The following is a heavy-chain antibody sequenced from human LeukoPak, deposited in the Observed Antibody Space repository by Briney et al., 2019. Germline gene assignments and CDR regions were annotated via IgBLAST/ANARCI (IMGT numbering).Heavy chain of an antibody. V-gene: IGHV3-7*03. CDR1: GFTFSSYW. CDR2: IKQDGSEK. Sequence: GGTLRLSCAASGFTFSSYWMSWVRHPPGKGLEGGTNIKQDGSEKYYEDSVKGRFTISRDNAKNSLYLQMNSLRAEDTAVYYCAKAARTDAFDIWGQGTMITVSS. CDR3: AKAARTDAFDI. J-gene: IGHJ3*02. D-gene: IGHD1-14*01.